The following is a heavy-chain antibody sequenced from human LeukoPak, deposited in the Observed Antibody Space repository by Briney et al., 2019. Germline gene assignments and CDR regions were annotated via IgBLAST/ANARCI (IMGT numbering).Heavy chain of an antibody. CDR1: GGFISRYY. J-gene: IGHJ4*02. CDR3: ARLLGFCSGGSCYFDY. Sequence: SETLSLTCTVSGGFISRYYWSWIRQPPGKGLEWIGSIYNSGSTNYNPSFKSGVTMSVDTSKSQFSLKLTSVTAADTAVYYCARLLGFCSGGSCYFDYWGQGTLVTVSS. V-gene: IGHV4-59*08. CDR2: IYNSGST. D-gene: IGHD2-15*01.